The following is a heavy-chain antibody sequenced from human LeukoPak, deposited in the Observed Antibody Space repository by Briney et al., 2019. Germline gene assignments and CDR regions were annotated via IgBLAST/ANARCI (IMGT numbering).Heavy chain of an antibody. V-gene: IGHV4-59*08. D-gene: IGHD4-17*01. J-gene: IGHJ5*02. CDR2: IYYSGST. Sequence: SETLSLTCTVSGGSFSTYYWSWIRQPPGKGLEWIGYIYYSGSTNYNPSLKSRVTISVDTSKNQFSLKLSSVTAADTAVYYCAAHDYGDSYVWFDPWGQGTLVTVSS. CDR3: AAHDYGDSYVWFDP. CDR1: GGSFSTYY.